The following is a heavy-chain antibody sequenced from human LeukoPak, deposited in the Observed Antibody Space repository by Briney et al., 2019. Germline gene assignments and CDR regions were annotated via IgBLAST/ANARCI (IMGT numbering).Heavy chain of an antibody. Sequence: PGGSLRLSCAASGFTFSSYTMNWVRQAPGKGLEWVSSISSSSYIYYADSVKGRFTISRDNAKNSLYLQMNSLRAEDTAVYYCARVWGSSAPDYWGQGTLVTVSS. J-gene: IGHJ4*02. D-gene: IGHD6-6*01. V-gene: IGHV3-21*01. CDR2: ISSSSYI. CDR3: ARVWGSSAPDY. CDR1: GFTFSSYT.